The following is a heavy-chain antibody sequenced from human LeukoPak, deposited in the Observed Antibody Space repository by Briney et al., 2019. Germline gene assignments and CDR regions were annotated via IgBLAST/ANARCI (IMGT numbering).Heavy chain of an antibody. V-gene: IGHV3-64*01. CDR2: ISSSGGSA. D-gene: IGHD3-10*01. CDR3: ARDPNYGSGSYYDY. J-gene: IGHJ4*02. Sequence: PGGSLRLSCAASGFTFSSYAMHWVRQAPGKGLEYVSTISSSGGSAQYANSVKGRFTISRDNSKNTLYLQMGSLRAEDTAVYYCARDPNYGSGSYYDYWGQGTLVTVSS. CDR1: GFTFSSYA.